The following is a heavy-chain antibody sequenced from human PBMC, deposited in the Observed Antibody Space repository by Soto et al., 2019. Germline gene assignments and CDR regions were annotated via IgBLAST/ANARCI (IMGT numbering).Heavy chain of an antibody. D-gene: IGHD3-10*01. J-gene: IGHJ6*02. V-gene: IGHV3-9*01. CDR3: AKDHYGSAIYGMDV. Sequence: DVQLVESGGGLVQPGRSLRLSCAASGFRFEDYALHWVRQAPGKGLEWVSGIAWNSDIIGYADSGKGRFTISRDNGKNSLYLQMNSLRPEDTALYYCAKDHYGSAIYGMDVWGQGTTVTVSS. CDR1: GFRFEDYA. CDR2: IAWNSDII.